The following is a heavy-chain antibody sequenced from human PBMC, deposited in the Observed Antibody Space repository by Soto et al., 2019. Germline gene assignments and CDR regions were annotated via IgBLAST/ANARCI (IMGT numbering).Heavy chain of an antibody. CDR3: ARHQSSGWYAVRRRSYYYYGMDV. D-gene: IGHD6-19*01. CDR2: IYYSGST. J-gene: IGHJ6*02. CDR1: GGSISSSSYY. V-gene: IGHV4-39*01. Sequence: SETLSLTCTVSGGSISSSSYYWGWNRQPPGKGLEWIGSIYYSGSTYYNPSLKSRVTISVDTSKNQFSLKLSSVTAADTAVYYCARHQSSGWYAVRRRSYYYYGMDVWGQGTTVTVSS.